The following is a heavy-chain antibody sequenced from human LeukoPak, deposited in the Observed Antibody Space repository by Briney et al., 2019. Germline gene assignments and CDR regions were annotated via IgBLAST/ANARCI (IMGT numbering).Heavy chain of an antibody. CDR2: ISGPGTNT. D-gene: IGHD2-2*01. V-gene: IGHV3-23*01. J-gene: IGHJ5*02. Sequence: QAGGSLRLSCAASGFTFSSFVMTWVRQAPGKGLEWVSGISGPGTNTYHADSVKGRFTISRDNSKNTLYLQMNSLRAEDTAVYYCAKSRVVPAAPPPPYNWFDPWGQGTLVTVSS. CDR1: GFTFSSFV. CDR3: AKSRVVPAAPPPPYNWFDP.